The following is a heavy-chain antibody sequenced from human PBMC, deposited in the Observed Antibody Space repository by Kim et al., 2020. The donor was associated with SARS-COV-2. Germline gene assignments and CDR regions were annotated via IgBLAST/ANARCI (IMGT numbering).Heavy chain of an antibody. CDR3: ASHYYDGSDYYYRAFDI. D-gene: IGHD3-22*01. J-gene: IGHJ3*02. Sequence: GGSLRLSCAASGFTFSSYDMSWVRQAPGKGLEWVSGISGSGGTYHADSVKGRFTISRDNSKNTLYLQMNSLRAEDTAVYYCASHYYDGSDYYYRAFDIWG. V-gene: IGHV3-23*01. CDR1: GFTFSSYD. CDR2: ISGSGGT.